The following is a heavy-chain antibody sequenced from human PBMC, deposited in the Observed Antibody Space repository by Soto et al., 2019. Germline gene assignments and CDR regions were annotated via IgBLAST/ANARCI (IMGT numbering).Heavy chain of an antibody. CDR2: ISGSGGST. Sequence: GGSLRLSCAASGFTFSSYAMSWVRQAPGKGLEWVSAISGSGGSTYYADSVKGRFTISRDNSKNTLYLQMNSLRAEDTAVYYCAKPPAAGTRYYYYMDVWGKGTTVTVSS. V-gene: IGHV3-23*01. D-gene: IGHD6-13*01. CDR1: GFTFSSYA. J-gene: IGHJ6*03. CDR3: AKPPAAGTRYYYYMDV.